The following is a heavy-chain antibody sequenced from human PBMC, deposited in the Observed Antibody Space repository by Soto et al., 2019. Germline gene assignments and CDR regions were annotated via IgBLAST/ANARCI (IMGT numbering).Heavy chain of an antibody. Sequence: SETLSLTCTVSGGSISSGNYYWSWIRQPPGKGLEWIGYIYYSGSTYYNPSLKSRVTISIDTSKYQFSLKLSSVTAADTAVYYCARVRDYYSSGYAGHFSAYSGQGTLVTVSS. D-gene: IGHD3-22*01. CDR1: GGSISSGNYY. CDR2: IYYSGST. J-gene: IGHJ4*02. V-gene: IGHV4-30-4*01. CDR3: ARVRDYYSSGYAGHFSAY.